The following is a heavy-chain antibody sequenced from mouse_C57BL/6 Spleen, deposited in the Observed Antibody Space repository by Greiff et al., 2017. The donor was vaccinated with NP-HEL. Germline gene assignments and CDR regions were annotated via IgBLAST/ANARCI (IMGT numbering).Heavy chain of an antibody. Sequence: VQLQESDAELVKPGASVKLSCKVSGYTFTDHTIHWLKQRPEQGLEWIGYIYPRDGSTKYTEKFKGKATLTADKSSSPAYMQLNGLTSEDSAVYFCARKKSSGLYAMDYWGQGTSVTVSS. V-gene: IGHV1-78*01. CDR3: ARKKSSGLYAMDY. D-gene: IGHD3-2*02. CDR2: IYPRDGST. J-gene: IGHJ4*01. CDR1: GYTFTDHT.